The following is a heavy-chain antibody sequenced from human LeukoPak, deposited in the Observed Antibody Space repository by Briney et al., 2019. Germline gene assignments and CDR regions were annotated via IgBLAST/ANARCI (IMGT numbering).Heavy chain of an antibody. J-gene: IGHJ4*02. D-gene: IGHD3-22*01. V-gene: IGHV4-59*01. CDR3: ARERGGYYGSSGYQPYYFDY. CDR1: GGSISSYY. Sequence: SETLSLTCTVSGGSISSYYWSWIRQPPGKGLEWIGYIYYSGSTNYNPSLKSRVTISVDTSKNQFSLKLSSVTAAETAMSCCARERGGYYGSSGYQPYYFDYWGQGTLATVSS. CDR2: IYYSGST.